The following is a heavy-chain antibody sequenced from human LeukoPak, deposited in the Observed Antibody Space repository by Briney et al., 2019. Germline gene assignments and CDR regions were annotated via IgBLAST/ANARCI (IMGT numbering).Heavy chain of an antibody. V-gene: IGHV4-59*01. Sequence: PSETLSLXCTVSGGSISSYYWSWIRQPPGKGLEWIGYIYYSGSTNYNPSLKSRVTISVDTSKNQFSLKLSSVTAADTAVYYCARGVAAAYWFDPWGQGTLVTVSS. J-gene: IGHJ5*02. CDR1: GGSISSYY. CDR3: ARGVAAAYWFDP. CDR2: IYYSGST. D-gene: IGHD6-13*01.